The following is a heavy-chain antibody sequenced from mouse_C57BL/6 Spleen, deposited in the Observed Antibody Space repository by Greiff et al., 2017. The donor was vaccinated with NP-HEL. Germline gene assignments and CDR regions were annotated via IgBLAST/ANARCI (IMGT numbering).Heavy chain of an antibody. Sequence: EVHLVESGGDLVKPGGSLKLSCAASGFTFSSYGMSWVRQTPDKRLEWVATISSGGSYTYYPDSVKGRFTLSRDNAKNTLYLQMSSLKSEDTAMYYCARRDYGSSYYFDYWGQGTTLTVSS. CDR2: ISSGGSYT. J-gene: IGHJ2*01. V-gene: IGHV5-6*01. CDR3: ARRDYGSSYYFDY. D-gene: IGHD1-1*01. CDR1: GFTFSSYG.